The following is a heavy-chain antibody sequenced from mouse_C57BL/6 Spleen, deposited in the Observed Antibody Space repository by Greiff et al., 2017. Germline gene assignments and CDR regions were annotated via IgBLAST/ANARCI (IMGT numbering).Heavy chain of an antibody. D-gene: IGHD1-1*02. V-gene: IGHV1-66*01. J-gene: IGHJ2*01. CDR3: AVATPFAY. Sequence: VQLQQSGPELVKPGASVKISCKASGYSFTSYYIHWVKQRPGQGLEWIGWIYPGSGNTKYNEKFKGKATLTADTSSSTAYLQLSSLTSEDAAVYYCAVATPFAYWGQGTTLTVSS. CDR2: IYPGSGNT. CDR1: GYSFTSYY.